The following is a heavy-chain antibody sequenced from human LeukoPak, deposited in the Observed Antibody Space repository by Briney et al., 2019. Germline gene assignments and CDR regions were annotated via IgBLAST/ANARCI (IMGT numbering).Heavy chain of an antibody. CDR2: IIPIFATA. J-gene: IGHJ3*02. CDR3: ARDEGPYAYDI. CDR1: GGTFSSYA. V-gene: IGHV1-69*05. Sequence: ASVKVSCKASGGTFSSYAISWVRQAPGQGLEWMGGIIPIFATANYAQKFQGRVTITTDESTYTAYMELSSLRSDDTAVYYCARDEGPYAYDIWGQGTVVTVSS.